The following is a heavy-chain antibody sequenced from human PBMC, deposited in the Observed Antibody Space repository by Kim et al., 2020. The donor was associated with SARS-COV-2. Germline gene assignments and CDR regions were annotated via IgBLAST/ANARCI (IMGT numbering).Heavy chain of an antibody. CDR1: GFTFSSYE. CDR2: ISSSGSTI. Sequence: GGSLRLSCAASGFTFSSYEMNWVRQAPGKGLEWVSYISSSGSTIYYADSVKGRFTISRDNAKNSLYLQMNSLRAEDTAVYYCAREILWFGERPDYWGQGTLVTVSS. V-gene: IGHV3-48*03. CDR3: AREILWFGERPDY. D-gene: IGHD3-10*01. J-gene: IGHJ4*02.